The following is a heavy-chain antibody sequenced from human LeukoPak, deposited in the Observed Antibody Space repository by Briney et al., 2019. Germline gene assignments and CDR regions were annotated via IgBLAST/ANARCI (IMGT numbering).Heavy chain of an antibody. CDR3: ARTTEAHSWRTRYYDYYMDV. J-gene: IGHJ6*03. CDR2: IYYSGST. V-gene: IGHV4-61*01. D-gene: IGHD6-13*01. Sequence: SETLSLTCTVSSGSISSSSYYWSWIRQPPGKGLEWIGYIYYSGSTNYNPSLKSRLTISVDTSKNQFSLKLSSVTAADTAVYYCARTTEAHSWRTRYYDYYMDVWGKGTTVAVSS. CDR1: SGSISSSSYY.